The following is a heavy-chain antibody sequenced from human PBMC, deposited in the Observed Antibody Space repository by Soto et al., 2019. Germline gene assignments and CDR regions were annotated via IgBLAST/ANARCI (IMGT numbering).Heavy chain of an antibody. J-gene: IGHJ4*02. D-gene: IGHD6-19*01. CDR1: EFTFSSYG. Sequence: PGGSLRLSCAASEFTFSSYGMHWVRQAPGKGLEWVASICSSGSYIYYADSVKGRFTISRDNAKNSLYLQMNSLRAEDTAVYYCARDPSTGYSSGGGGYWGQGTLVTVSS. V-gene: IGHV3-21*01. CDR3: ARDPSTGYSSGGGGY. CDR2: ICSSGSYI.